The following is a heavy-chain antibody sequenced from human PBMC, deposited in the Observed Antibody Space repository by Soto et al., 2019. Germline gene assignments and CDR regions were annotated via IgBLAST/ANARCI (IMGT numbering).Heavy chain of an antibody. CDR3: ARVRGTAGKRYFDY. CDR2: TYYSGST. CDR1: GGSMIAYY. J-gene: IGHJ4*02. V-gene: IGHV4-59*01. D-gene: IGHD6-13*01. Sequence: QVQLQESGPRLVKPSETLSLTCTVSGGSMIAYYWNWMRQPPGKGLQWIGYTYYSGSTTYNPSLKIRVTISVDSSKNQFSLKLDSVTPADTAVYYCARVRGTAGKRYFDYWGQGTLVTVSS.